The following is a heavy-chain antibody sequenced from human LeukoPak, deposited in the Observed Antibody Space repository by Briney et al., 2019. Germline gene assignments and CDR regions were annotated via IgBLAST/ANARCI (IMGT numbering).Heavy chain of an antibody. CDR1: GGSISSSSYY. V-gene: IGHV4-39*01. CDR2: IYYSGST. Sequence: SSETLSLTCTVSGGSISSSSYYWGWIRQPPGKGLEWIGSIYYSGSTYYNPSLKSRVTISVDTSKSQFSLKLSSVTAADTAVYYCASPDDIDSADDAFDIWGQGTMVTVSS. D-gene: IGHD3-9*01. CDR3: ASPDDIDSADDAFDI. J-gene: IGHJ3*02.